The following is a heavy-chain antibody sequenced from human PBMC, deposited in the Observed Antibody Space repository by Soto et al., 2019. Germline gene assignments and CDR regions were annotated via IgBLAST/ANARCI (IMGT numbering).Heavy chain of an antibody. Sequence: ASVKVSCKASGYTFTGYYMHWVRQAPGQGLEWMGWINPNSGGTNYAQKFQGWVTMTRDTSISTAYMELSRLRSDDTAVYYCARDTGLDGNSSWFDPWGQGTLVT. V-gene: IGHV1-2*04. J-gene: IGHJ5*02. CDR1: GYTFTGYY. CDR3: ARDTGLDGNSSWFDP. CDR2: INPNSGGT. D-gene: IGHD6-13*01.